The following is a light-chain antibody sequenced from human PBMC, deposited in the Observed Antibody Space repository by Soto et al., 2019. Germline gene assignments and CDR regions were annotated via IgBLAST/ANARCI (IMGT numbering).Light chain of an antibody. CDR1: SSDVGSYNL. Sequence: QSVLTQPASVSGSPGQSITISCTGTSSDVGSYNLVSWYRQHPGKAPKLMIYEGSKRPSGVSNRFSGSKSGNTASLTISGLQAEDEADYYCCSYAGSSPVVFGGGTKLTVL. V-gene: IGLV2-23*01. CDR3: CSYAGSSPVV. CDR2: EGS. J-gene: IGLJ2*01.